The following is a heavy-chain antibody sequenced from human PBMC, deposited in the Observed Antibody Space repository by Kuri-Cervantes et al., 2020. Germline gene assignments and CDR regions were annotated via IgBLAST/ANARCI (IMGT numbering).Heavy chain of an antibody. V-gene: IGHV3-48*01. CDR3: AREGHDSDDYVFYYYMDV. J-gene: IGHJ6*03. Sequence: GESLKISCAASGFTFSTYNMNWVRQAPGKGLEWVSYISTSSYTIYYADSVKGRFTISRDNAKNSMYLQMSSLRAEDTAVYYCAREGHDSDDYVFYYYMDVWGKGTTVTVSS. D-gene: IGHD4-17*01. CDR1: GFTFSTYN. CDR2: ISTSSYTI.